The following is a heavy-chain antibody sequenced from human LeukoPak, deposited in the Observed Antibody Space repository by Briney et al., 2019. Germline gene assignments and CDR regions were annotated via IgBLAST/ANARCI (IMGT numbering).Heavy chain of an antibody. D-gene: IGHD3-10*01. CDR1: GDSISSYY. CDR2: IYYSGTT. V-gene: IGHV4-59*08. J-gene: IGHJ5*02. CDR3: ARMFRAYYYGSGRGYNWFDP. Sequence: KTSETLSLTCTVSGDSISSYYWTWIRQPPGKGLEWSGYIYYSGTTNYNPSLKSRVTISVDTSKNQFSLKLSSVTAADTAVYYCARMFRAYYYGSGRGYNWFDPWGQGTLVTVSS.